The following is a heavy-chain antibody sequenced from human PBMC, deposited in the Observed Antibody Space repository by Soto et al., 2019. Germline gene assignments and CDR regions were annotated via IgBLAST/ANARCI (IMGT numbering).Heavy chain of an antibody. CDR1: GYTFTNYA. Sequence: VQLLQSGGEVWKPGASVKVSCKTSGYTFTNYAINWVRQAPGQGLQWMGWISAYSGDTKYAQRFQDRLTVTTDPSTTTASMELRSLRSDDTAVYYCARDGRAFSIFGETMDVWGQGTTVTVSS. CDR3: ARDGRAFSIFGETMDV. D-gene: IGHD3-3*01. V-gene: IGHV1-18*01. J-gene: IGHJ6*02. CDR2: ISAYSGDT.